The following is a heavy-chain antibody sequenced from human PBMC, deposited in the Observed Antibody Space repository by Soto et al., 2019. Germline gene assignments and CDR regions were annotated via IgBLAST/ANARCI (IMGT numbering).Heavy chain of an antibody. J-gene: IGHJ5*02. CDR1: GGSISSGGYS. CDR2: IYHSGST. D-gene: IGHD4-17*01. Sequence: QLQLQESGSGLVKPSQTLSLTCAVSGGSISSGGYSWSWIRRPPGKGLEWIGYIYHSGSTYYNPSLKSRVTIPVDRSKNQFSLKLSSVTAADTAVYYCARTRSENWFDPWGQGTLVTVSS. CDR3: ARTRSENWFDP. V-gene: IGHV4-30-2*01.